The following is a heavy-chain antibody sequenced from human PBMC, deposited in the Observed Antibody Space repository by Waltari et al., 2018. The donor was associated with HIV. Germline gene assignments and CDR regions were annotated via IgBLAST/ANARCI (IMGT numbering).Heavy chain of an antibody. CDR1: GYTFTSYA. CDR3: ARVRQLAFHYYGMDV. CDR2: INAGNGNT. D-gene: IGHD6-6*01. Sequence: QVQLVQSGAEVKKPGASVKVSCKASGYTFTSYAMHWVRQAPGQRLEWMGWINAGNGNTKYSQKFQGRVTITRDTSASTAYMELSSLRSEDTAVYYCARVRQLAFHYYGMDVWGQGTTVTVSS. V-gene: IGHV1-3*01. J-gene: IGHJ6*02.